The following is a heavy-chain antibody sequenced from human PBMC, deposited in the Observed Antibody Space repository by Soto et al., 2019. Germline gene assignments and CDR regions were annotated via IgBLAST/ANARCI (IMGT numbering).Heavy chain of an antibody. CDR1: GFTFSRYW. J-gene: IGHJ6*02. CDR2: INPDGSTT. Sequence: GGSLRLSCAASGFTFSRYWMHWVRQAPGEGLMWVSRINPDGSTTSYADSVKGRFTISRDNAKNTLYLQMNSLRVEDTAVYYCARVPTTVTTPRMDVWGQGTTVTVSS. V-gene: IGHV3-74*01. CDR3: ARVPTTVTTPRMDV. D-gene: IGHD4-4*01.